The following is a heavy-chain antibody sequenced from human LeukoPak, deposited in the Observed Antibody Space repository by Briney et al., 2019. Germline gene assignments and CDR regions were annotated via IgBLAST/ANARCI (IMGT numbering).Heavy chain of an antibody. CDR1: GFTVSSYS. J-gene: IGHJ6*03. CDR3: AREIDGTAAAFYDYYMDV. D-gene: IGHD6-13*01. CDR2: ISSSSVII. V-gene: IGHV3-48*01. Sequence: GGSLRLSCAASGFTVSSYSMNWVRQAPGKGLEWLSYISSSSVIIHYADSVKGRFTISRDNAMNSLFLQMNSLRAEDTAIYYCAREIDGTAAAFYDYYMDVWGKGTTVTVSS.